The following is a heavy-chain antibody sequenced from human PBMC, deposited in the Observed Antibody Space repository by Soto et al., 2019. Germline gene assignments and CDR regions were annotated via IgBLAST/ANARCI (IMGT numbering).Heavy chain of an antibody. CDR1: GFTLSSYG. CDR3: AKDPSCSNYPSFPHFDY. J-gene: IGHJ4*02. V-gene: IGHV3-30*18. D-gene: IGHD4-4*01. Sequence: LRLSCAASGFTLSSYGMHWVRQAPGKGLEWVAVISYDGSNKYYADSVKGRFTISRDNSKNTLYLQMNSLRAEDTAVYYCAKDPSCSNYPSFPHFDYWGQGTLVTVSS. CDR2: ISYDGSNK.